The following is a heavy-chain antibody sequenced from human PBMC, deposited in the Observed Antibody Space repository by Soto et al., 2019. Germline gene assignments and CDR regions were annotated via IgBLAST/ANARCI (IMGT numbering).Heavy chain of an antibody. CDR1: GGSISSSSYF. J-gene: IGHJ4*03. Sequence: NPSETLSLTCTVSGGSISSSSYFWGWIRQPPGKGLEWIGSIYYSGSTYYNPSLKSRVTVSVDTSKNQFSLKLTSVTAADTAVYYCARVYSGSYSDYWGQGTLVTVSS. CDR3: ARVYSGSYSDY. D-gene: IGHD1-26*01. CDR2: IYYSGST. V-gene: IGHV4-39*07.